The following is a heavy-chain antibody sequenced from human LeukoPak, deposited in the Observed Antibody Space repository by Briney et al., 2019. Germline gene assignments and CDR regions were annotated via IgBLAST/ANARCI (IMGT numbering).Heavy chain of an antibody. CDR3: ARDRARLIEVADWFDP. Sequence: ASVKVSCKASGYTFTSYYMHWVRQAPGQGLEWMGWINPNSGGTNYAQKFQGRVTMTRDTSISTAYMEPSRLRSDDTAVYYCARDRARLIEVADWFDPWGQGTLVTVSS. D-gene: IGHD3-16*01. V-gene: IGHV1-2*02. CDR2: INPNSGGT. J-gene: IGHJ5*02. CDR1: GYTFTSYY.